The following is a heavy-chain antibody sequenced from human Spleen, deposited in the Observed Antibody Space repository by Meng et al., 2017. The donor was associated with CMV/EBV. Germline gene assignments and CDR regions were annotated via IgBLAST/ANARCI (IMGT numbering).Heavy chain of an antibody. Sequence: EVQLVVSGGGLVKPGGSLRLSCAASGFTFSSYSMNWVRQAPGKGLEWVSRINSDGTGTTYADSVKGRFTISRDNAKNTLYLQMNSLRAEDTAVYYCARTNYHDYWGQGTLVTVSS. CDR1: GFTFSSYS. V-gene: IGHV3-74*02. CDR2: INSDGTGT. D-gene: IGHD4-11*01. CDR3: ARTNYHDY. J-gene: IGHJ4*02.